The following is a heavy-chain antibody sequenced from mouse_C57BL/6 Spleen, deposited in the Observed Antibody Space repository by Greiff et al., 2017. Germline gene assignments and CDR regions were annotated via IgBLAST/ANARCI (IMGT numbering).Heavy chain of an antibody. D-gene: IGHD4-1*01. CDR1: GFTFSDYG. CDR2: ISSGSSTS. J-gene: IGHJ3*01. V-gene: IGHV5-17*01. Sequence: EVKLMESGGGLVKPGGSLKLSCAASGFTFSDYGMHWVRQAPEKGLEWVAYISSGSSTSYYADTVKGRITISRDNAKNTLFLQMTSLRSEDTAMYYGARPGLGTTEFGYWGQGTLVTVSA. CDR3: ARPGLGTTEFGY.